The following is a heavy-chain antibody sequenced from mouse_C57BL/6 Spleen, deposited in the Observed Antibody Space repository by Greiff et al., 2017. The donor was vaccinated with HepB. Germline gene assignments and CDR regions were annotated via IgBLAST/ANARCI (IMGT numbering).Heavy chain of an antibody. CDR2: ISSGSSTI. J-gene: IGHJ2*01. D-gene: IGHD2-3*01. CDR1: GFTFSDYG. Sequence: EVMLVESGGGLVKPGGSLKLSCAASGFTFSDYGMHWVRQAPEKGLEWVAYISSGSSTIYYADTVKGRFTISRDNAKNTLFLQMTSLRSEATAMYYCARSGFYDGYSDYWGQGTTLTVSS. CDR3: ARSGFYDGYSDY. V-gene: IGHV5-17*01.